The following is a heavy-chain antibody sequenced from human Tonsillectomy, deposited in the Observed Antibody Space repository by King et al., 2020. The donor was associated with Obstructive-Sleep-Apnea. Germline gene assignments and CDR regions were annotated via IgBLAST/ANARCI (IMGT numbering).Heavy chain of an antibody. CDR3: SRDSGGLRYFDWGYYGMDV. Sequence: VQLVESGGGLVQPGGSLRLSCAASGFTVSSNYMSWVRQAPGKGLEWVSVIYSGGSTYYADSVKGRFTISRHNSKNTLYLQMNSLRAEDTAVYYCSRDSGGLRYFDWGYYGMDVWGQGTTVTVSS. CDR1: GFTVSSNY. D-gene: IGHD3-9*01. J-gene: IGHJ6*02. V-gene: IGHV3-53*04. CDR2: IYSGGST.